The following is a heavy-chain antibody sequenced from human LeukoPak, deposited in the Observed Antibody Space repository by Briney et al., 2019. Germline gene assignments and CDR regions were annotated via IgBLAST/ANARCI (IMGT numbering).Heavy chain of an antibody. J-gene: IGHJ4*02. V-gene: IGHV1-18*01. CDR1: GYTFTNFG. D-gene: IGHD4-17*01. Sequence: ASAKVSCKASGYTFTNFGISWVRQAPGQGLEWMGWISPYNGDTNYAQKVQGRVTMTTDTSTSTVYMELRSLRSDDTAVYYCARLGGWAYRDYLQEAFDYWGQGTLVTVSS. CDR2: ISPYNGDT. CDR3: ARLGGWAYRDYLQEAFDY.